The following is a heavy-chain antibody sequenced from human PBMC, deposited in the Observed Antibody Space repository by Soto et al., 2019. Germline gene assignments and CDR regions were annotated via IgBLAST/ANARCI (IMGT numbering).Heavy chain of an antibody. J-gene: IGHJ3*02. CDR2: IYYSGST. V-gene: IGHV4-59*01. CDR1: GGSISSYY. CDR3: ASGRPTVFDDAYDI. D-gene: IGHD4-17*01. Sequence: PSETLSLTCTFSGGSISSYYWSWIRQPPGKGLEWIGYIYYSGSTNYNPSLKSRVTISVDTSKNQFSLKLSSVTAADTAVYYCASGRPTVFDDAYDIWGQGTMVTVAS.